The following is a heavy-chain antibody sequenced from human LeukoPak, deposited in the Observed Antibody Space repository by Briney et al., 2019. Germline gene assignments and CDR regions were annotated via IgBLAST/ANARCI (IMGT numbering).Heavy chain of an antibody. Sequence: SETLSLTCTASGGSISSGLYYWSGLRRPAGKGLEWIGRIYNSGSPKYNPSLKSRVTISVVTSKNQFSLKLTSVTAADTAVYYCASSSWLRDANFDSWGQGTLVTVSS. J-gene: IGHJ4*02. CDR2: IYNSGSP. D-gene: IGHD6-13*01. V-gene: IGHV4-61*02. CDR3: ASSSWLRDANFDS. CDR1: GGSISSGLYY.